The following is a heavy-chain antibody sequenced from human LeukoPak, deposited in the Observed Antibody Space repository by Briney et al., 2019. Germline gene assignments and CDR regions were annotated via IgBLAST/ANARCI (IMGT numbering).Heavy chain of an antibody. CDR3: ARGIRLADRNYYYYYMDV. D-gene: IGHD6-13*01. CDR2: IIPIFGTA. Sequence: SVKVSCKASGGTFSSYAISWVRQAPGQGLEWMGGIIPIFGTANYTQKFQGRVTITTDESTSTAYMELSSLRSEDTAVYYCARGIRLADRNYYYYYMDVWGKGTTVTVSS. J-gene: IGHJ6*03. V-gene: IGHV1-69*05. CDR1: GGTFSSYA.